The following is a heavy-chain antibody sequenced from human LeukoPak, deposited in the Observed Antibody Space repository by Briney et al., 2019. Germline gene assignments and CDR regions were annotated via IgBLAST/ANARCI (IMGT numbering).Heavy chain of an antibody. V-gene: IGHV3-23*01. CDR1: GFTFSSYA. D-gene: IGHD3-10*01. J-gene: IGHJ4*02. CDR3: ANGRLYGYFDY. Sequence: GGSLRLSCAASGFTFSSYAMSWVRQAPGKGLEWVSAISGSGGSTYYAGSVKGRFTISRDNSKNTLYLQMNSLRAEDTAVYYCANGRLYGYFDYWGQGTLVTVSS. CDR2: ISGSGGST.